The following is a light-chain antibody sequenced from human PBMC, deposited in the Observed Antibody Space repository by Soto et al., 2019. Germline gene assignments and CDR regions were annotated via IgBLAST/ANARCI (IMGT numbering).Light chain of an antibody. CDR1: QSISDW. V-gene: IGKV1-5*03. CDR3: QQYSSNFPT. CDR2: KAS. Sequence: DIQMTQSPSTLSASVGDRVTITCRASQSISDWLAWYQQKPGKAPKILIYKASSLQTGVPSRFGGSGSGTEFTLTISSLQPDDFATYYCQQYSSNFPTFGQGTRWIS. J-gene: IGKJ1*01.